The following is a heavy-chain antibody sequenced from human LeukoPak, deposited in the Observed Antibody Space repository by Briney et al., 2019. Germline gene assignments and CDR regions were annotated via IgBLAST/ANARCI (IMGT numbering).Heavy chain of an antibody. Sequence: GGSLRLSCAASGFTVSSNHMSWVRQAPGKGLECISIRYTAGGTYYTDSVKGRFTISRDNSKNTLYLQMNSLRAEDTAVYYCARLWFGASQNDYWGQGTLVTVSS. V-gene: IGHV3-66*01. J-gene: IGHJ4*02. D-gene: IGHD3-10*01. CDR3: ARLWFGASQNDY. CDR2: RYTAGGT. CDR1: GFTVSSNH.